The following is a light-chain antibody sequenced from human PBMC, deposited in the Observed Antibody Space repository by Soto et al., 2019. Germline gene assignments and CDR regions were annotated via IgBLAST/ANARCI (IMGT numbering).Light chain of an antibody. J-gene: IGLJ2*01. CDR1: NIGSKS. CDR2: YDN. Sequence: SYELTQPPSVSVAPGKTARITCGGNNIGSKSVHWYQQKPGQAPVLVIYYDNDRPSGTPERFSGSNSGNTATLTISRVEAGDEADDYCQVWDSSSDHVVFGGGTKLTVL. CDR3: QVWDSSSDHVV. V-gene: IGLV3-21*04.